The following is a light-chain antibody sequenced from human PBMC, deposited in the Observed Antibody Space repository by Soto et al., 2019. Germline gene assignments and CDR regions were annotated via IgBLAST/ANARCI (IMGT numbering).Light chain of an antibody. CDR3: CSYTTSSTYV. Sequence: QSALTQPASVSGSPGQSIAISCTGTSSDVGGYNYVSWHQQHPGKAPKLMIYDVSNRPSGVSNRFSGSKSGNTASLTISGLQAEDEADYYCCSYTTSSTYVFGTGTKLTVL. V-gene: IGLV2-14*03. CDR2: DVS. CDR1: SSDVGGYNY. J-gene: IGLJ1*01.